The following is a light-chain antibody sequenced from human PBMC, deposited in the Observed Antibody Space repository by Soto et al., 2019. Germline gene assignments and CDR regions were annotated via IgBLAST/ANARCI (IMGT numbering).Light chain of an antibody. CDR3: AAWDDSLNGYL. V-gene: IGLV1-40*01. CDR1: YSNIGAGYE. Sequence: QSVLTQPPSVSGAPGQRVTISCTGSYSNIGAGYEVHWYQQIPGTAPKLLISGHNNRPSGVPDRFFGSKSGTSASLAISGLQSEDEADYYCAAWDDSLNGYLFGTGTKVTVL. CDR2: GHN. J-gene: IGLJ1*01.